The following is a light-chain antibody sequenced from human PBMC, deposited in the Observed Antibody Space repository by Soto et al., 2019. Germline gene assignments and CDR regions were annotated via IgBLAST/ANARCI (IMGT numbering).Light chain of an antibody. CDR1: RSVSNY. V-gene: IGKV3-11*01. Sequence: EVVLTQSPAPLSLSPGERATLSCRASRSVSNYLAWYQQTPGQAPRLLLYAASNRATGIPARFSGSGSGTDVTLTISSLEPEDFARYYCQQRGTCPPTCGQGTKVEIK. J-gene: IGKJ1*01. CDR2: AAS. CDR3: QQRGTCPPT.